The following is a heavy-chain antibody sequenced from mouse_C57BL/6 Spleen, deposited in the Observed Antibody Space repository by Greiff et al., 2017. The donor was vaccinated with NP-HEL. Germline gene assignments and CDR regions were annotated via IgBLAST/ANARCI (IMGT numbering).Heavy chain of an antibody. J-gene: IGHJ2*01. Sequence: QVQLQQPGAELVMPGASVKLSCKASGYTFTSYWMHWVKQRPGQGLEWIGEIDPSDSYTNYNQKFKGKSTLTVDKSSSTAYMQLSSLTSEDSAVYYCARLRTYYSNYYFDYWGQGTTLTVSS. CDR2: IDPSDSYT. D-gene: IGHD2-5*01. V-gene: IGHV1-69*01. CDR1: GYTFTSYW. CDR3: ARLRTYYSNYYFDY.